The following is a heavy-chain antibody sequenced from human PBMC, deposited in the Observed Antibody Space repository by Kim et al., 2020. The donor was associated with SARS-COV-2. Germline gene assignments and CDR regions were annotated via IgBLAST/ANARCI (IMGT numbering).Heavy chain of an antibody. CDR2: INHSGST. CDR3: ARGRSGSYLRH. J-gene: IGHJ4*02. V-gene: IGHV4-34*01. Sequence: SETLSLTCVVYGGSFSGYNWSWIRQPPGKGLEWIGEINHSGSTNYNPSLKSRVSISEDTSKNQVSLKMSSVTAADTAVYYCARGRSGSYLRHWGQGTLVTVSS. CDR1: GGSFSGYN. D-gene: IGHD3-10*01.